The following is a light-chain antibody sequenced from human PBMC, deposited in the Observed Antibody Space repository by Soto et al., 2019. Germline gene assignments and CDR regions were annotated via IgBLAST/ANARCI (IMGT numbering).Light chain of an antibody. CDR2: DAS. CDR1: QSVSSY. CDR3: QQRSNSPPYT. J-gene: IGKJ2*01. Sequence: EIVLTQSPATLSLSPGERATLSCRASQSVSSYLAWYQQKPGQAPRLLIYDASNRATGIPARFSGSGSGTDFTLIISSLETEDFAVYYCQQRSNSPPYTFGQGTKLEIK. V-gene: IGKV3-11*01.